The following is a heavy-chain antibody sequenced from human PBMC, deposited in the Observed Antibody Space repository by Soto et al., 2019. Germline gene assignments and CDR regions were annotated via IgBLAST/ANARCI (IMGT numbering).Heavy chain of an antibody. Sequence: HPGGSLRLSCAASGFTFSSYAMSWFRQAPGKGLEWVSAISGSGGSTYYADSVKGRFTISRDNSKNTLYLQMNSLRAEDTAVYYCAKDHPSQLYGMDVWGQGTTVTVSS. CDR1: GFTFSSYA. CDR2: ISGSGGST. V-gene: IGHV3-23*01. CDR3: AKDHPSQLYGMDV. D-gene: IGHD2-2*01. J-gene: IGHJ6*02.